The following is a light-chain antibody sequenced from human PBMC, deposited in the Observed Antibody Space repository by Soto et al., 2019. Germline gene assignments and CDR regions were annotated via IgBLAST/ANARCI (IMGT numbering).Light chain of an antibody. Sequence: DIQMTQSPSTLSASVGDRVTITCLASQSISSWLAWYQQKPGKAPKLLIYKASSLESGVPSRFSGSGSGTEFTLTISSLQPDDFATYYCQQYNSFWTVGQGTKLEIK. CDR1: QSISSW. CDR2: KAS. V-gene: IGKV1-5*03. J-gene: IGKJ1*01. CDR3: QQYNSFWT.